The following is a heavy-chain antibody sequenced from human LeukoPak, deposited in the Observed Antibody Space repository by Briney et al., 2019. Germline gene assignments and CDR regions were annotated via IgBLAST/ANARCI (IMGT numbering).Heavy chain of an antibody. CDR3: ARTGYEVAVVPAAKVGNWFYP. CDR1: GGSISSGGYY. V-gene: IGHV4-31*03. CDR2: IYYSGST. D-gene: IGHD2-2*01. J-gene: IGHJ5*02. Sequence: SDTLSLTCTVSGGSISSGGYYWSWIRQHPGKGLEWIGYIYYSGSTYYNPSLKSRVTISVDTSKNQFSLKLSSVTAADTAVYYCARTGYEVAVVPAAKVGNWFYPSGQGTLVTVSS.